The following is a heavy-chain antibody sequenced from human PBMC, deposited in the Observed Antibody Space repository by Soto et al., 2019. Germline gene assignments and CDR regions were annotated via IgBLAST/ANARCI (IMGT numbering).Heavy chain of an antibody. CDR3: ARESPTLDSSSWNWGAAGWFDP. J-gene: IGHJ5*02. Sequence: SVKCSCKASGGTLSSYAISWVRQAPGQGLEWMGGIIPIFGTANYAQKFQGRVTITADESTSTAYMELSSLRSEDTAVYYCARESPTLDSSSWNWGAAGWFDPWGQGTLVTVSS. D-gene: IGHD6-13*01. CDR2: IIPIFGTA. V-gene: IGHV1-69*13. CDR1: GGTLSSYA.